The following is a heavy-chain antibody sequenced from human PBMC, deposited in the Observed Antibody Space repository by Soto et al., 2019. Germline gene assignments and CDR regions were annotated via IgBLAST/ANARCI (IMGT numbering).Heavy chain of an antibody. CDR1: GFTFSSYA. CDR3: ARVTGDSTETFDY. Sequence: GGSLRLSCAASGFTFSSYAMHWVRQAPGKGLEWVAVISYTGSNKYYADSVKGRFTISRDNSKNTLYLQMNSLRAEDTAVYYCARVTGDSTETFDYWGQGTLVTVSS. J-gene: IGHJ4*02. CDR2: ISYTGSNK. V-gene: IGHV3-30-3*01. D-gene: IGHD3-16*01.